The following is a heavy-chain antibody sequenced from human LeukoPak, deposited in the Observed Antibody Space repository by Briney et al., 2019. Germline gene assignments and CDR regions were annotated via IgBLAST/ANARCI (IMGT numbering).Heavy chain of an antibody. J-gene: IGHJ4*02. CDR2: IYYSGST. CDR3: ASNRDGYNFFDY. Sequence: PSETLSLTXTVSGGSISSYYWSWIRQPPGKGLEWIGYIYYSGSTNYNPSLKSRVTISVDTSKNQFSLKLSSVTAADTAVYYCASNRDGYNFFDYWGQGTLVTVSS. D-gene: IGHD5-24*01. V-gene: IGHV4-59*01. CDR1: GGSISSYY.